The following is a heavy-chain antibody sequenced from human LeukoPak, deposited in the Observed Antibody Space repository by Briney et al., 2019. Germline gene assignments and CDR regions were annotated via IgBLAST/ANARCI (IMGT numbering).Heavy chain of an antibody. D-gene: IGHD4-17*01. J-gene: IGHJ6*02. CDR1: GFTFSTYG. CDR3: ARGGRTTWHGMDV. Sequence: PGGSLRLSCEASGFTFSTYGMHWVRQDPGKGLEWVAVIWYDGSNKNYADSVKGRFTISRDNSKNTLYLQMNSLRAEDTAVYYCARGGRTTWHGMDVWGQGTTVTVSS. V-gene: IGHV3-33*01. CDR2: IWYDGSNK.